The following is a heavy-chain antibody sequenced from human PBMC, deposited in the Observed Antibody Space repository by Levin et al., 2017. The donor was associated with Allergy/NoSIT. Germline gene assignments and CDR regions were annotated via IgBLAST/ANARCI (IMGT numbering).Heavy chain of an antibody. D-gene: IGHD6-19*01. CDR2: VYYSGTT. CDR3: ASRSASSGWYDDY. Sequence: SETLSLTCTVSGGSVSSRSFWWGWLRQPPGKGLEWIGSVYYSGTTYYSSSLKIRVIISLDTSKNHFSLKLSPVTAADTAVYYCASRSASSGWYDDYWGQGTLVTVSS. J-gene: IGHJ4*02. V-gene: IGHV4-39*07. CDR1: GGSVSSRSFW.